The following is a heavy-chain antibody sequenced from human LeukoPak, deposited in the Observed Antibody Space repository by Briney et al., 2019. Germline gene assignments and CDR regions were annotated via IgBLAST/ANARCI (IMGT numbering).Heavy chain of an antibody. CDR2: IKQDGCEQ. CDR3: LIDREWLQFHY. J-gene: IGHJ4*02. CDR1: GLTFSDQW. D-gene: IGHD5-12*01. V-gene: IGHV3-7*03. Sequence: GCALPLPYMISGLTFSDQWLPGLRQPPGRGREGVAEIKQDGCEQYHLPSVKGRFTISRDNAKNSLYLQMDSLTAEDTAGYYCLIDREWLQFHYWGPGTLVSVSS.